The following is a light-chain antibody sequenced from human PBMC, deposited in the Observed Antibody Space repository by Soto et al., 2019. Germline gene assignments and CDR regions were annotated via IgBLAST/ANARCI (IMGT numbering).Light chain of an antibody. CDR2: GNS. Sequence: QSVLTQPPSVSGAPGQRVTISCTGSSSNIGAGYDVHWYQQLPGTAPKLLIYGNSNRPSGVPDRFSGSKSGTSASLAITGLQAEDEADYYCSSYTSSILVFGGGTKLTVL. CDR1: SSNIGAGYD. J-gene: IGLJ3*02. CDR3: SSYTSSILV. V-gene: IGLV1-40*01.